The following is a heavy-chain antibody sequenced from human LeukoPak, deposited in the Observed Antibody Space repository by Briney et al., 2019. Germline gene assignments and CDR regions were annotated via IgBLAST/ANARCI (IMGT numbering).Heavy chain of an antibody. CDR2: INPSSGGT. CDR1: GYTFTDYY. CDR3: ASGPPYDSSGYYRY. Sequence: GASVKVSCKASGYTFTDYYMHWVRQAPGQGLEWMGWINPSSGGTNYAQKFQGRVTVTGDTSISTAYMELSSLRSEDTAVYYCASGPPYDSSGYYRYWGQGTLVTVSS. D-gene: IGHD3-22*01. V-gene: IGHV1-2*02. J-gene: IGHJ4*02.